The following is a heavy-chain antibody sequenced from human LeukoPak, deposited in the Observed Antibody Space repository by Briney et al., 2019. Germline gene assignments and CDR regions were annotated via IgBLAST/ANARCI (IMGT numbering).Heavy chain of an antibody. J-gene: IGHJ4*02. CDR1: GGTFSSYA. V-gene: IGHV1-69*05. Sequence: GASVKVSCKASGGTFSSYAISWVRQAPGQGLEWMGGIIPIFGTANYAQKFQGRVTITTDESTSTAYMELSSLRSEDTAVYYCAREIGSYGDGYFDYWGQGTLVTVSS. CDR2: IIPIFGTA. CDR3: AREIGSYGDGYFDY. D-gene: IGHD1-26*01.